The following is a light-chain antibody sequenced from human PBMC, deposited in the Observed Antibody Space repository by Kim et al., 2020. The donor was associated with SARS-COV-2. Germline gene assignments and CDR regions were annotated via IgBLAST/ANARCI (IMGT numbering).Light chain of an antibody. Sequence: GLAQTQRIAWGGHNTGPRHEHWYQQKPGQAPVLGIYRDSNRPTGIPERFSGSNSGNTATLTIGRAQAGDEADYYCQVWDSSTYVFGTGTKVTVL. V-gene: IGLV3-9*01. CDR2: RDS. J-gene: IGLJ1*01. CDR1: NTGPRH. CDR3: QVWDSSTYV.